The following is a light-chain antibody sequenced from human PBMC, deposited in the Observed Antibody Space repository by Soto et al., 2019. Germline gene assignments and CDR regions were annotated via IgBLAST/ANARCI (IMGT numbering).Light chain of an antibody. CDR3: CSYAGSPLYL. Sequence: QSVVAQPRSVSGSPGQSVTISCTGTSSAVGGYNYVSWYQQHPGKAPKLMIYDVSTRPSGVPDRFSRYKSGNTASLTISGLQAEDEADYYCCSYAGSPLYLFGTGTKVTVL. V-gene: IGLV2-11*01. CDR2: DVS. J-gene: IGLJ1*01. CDR1: SSAVGGYNY.